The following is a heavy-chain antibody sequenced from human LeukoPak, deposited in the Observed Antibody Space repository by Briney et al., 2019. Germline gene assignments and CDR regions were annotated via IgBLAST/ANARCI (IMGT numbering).Heavy chain of an antibody. CDR1: GFTFTSSA. J-gene: IGHJ4*02. CDR2: IVVGSGNT. Sequence: GTSVKVSCKASGFTFTSSAVQWVRQARGQRLEWIGCIVVGSGNTNYAQKFQERVTITRDMSTSTAYMEVSSLRAEDTALYYCARGRDSSTFFDYWGQGTLVTVSS. CDR3: ARGRDSSTFFDY. V-gene: IGHV1-58*01. D-gene: IGHD6-13*01.